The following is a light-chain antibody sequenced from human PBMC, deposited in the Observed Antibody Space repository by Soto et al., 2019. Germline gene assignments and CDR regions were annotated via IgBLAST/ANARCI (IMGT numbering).Light chain of an antibody. Sequence: QSALTQPPSASGSPGQSVTISCTGTSSDVGGYNYVSWYQQHPGKAPKHMIYEVSKRPSGVPDRFSGSTSGNTASLTVSGLQAEDEADYYCSSYAGSNNVFXTGTKLTVL. CDR3: SSYAGSNNV. CDR2: EVS. V-gene: IGLV2-8*01. J-gene: IGLJ1*01. CDR1: SSDVGGYNY.